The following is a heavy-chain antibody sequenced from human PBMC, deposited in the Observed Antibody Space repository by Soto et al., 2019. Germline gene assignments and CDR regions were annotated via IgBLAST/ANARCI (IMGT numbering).Heavy chain of an antibody. Sequence: QVQLVQSGAEVKKPGASVKVSCKASGYSFSTYGISWVRQAPGQGLEWMGWISAYNGNTNYAQNFQGRVAMTTDTSTRIAYMDLSSLRSDDTAVYYCARGGTGAHSTGRYDYWGQGTLVTVSS. D-gene: IGHD6-19*01. CDR2: ISAYNGNT. CDR3: ARGGTGAHSTGRYDY. V-gene: IGHV1-18*01. J-gene: IGHJ4*02. CDR1: GYSFSTYG.